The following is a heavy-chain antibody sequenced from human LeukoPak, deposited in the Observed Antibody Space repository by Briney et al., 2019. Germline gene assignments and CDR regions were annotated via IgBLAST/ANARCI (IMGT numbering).Heavy chain of an antibody. CDR1: GFTVSSNY. D-gene: IGHD6-13*01. J-gene: IGHJ4*02. V-gene: IGHV3-66*01. CDR2: IYSGGST. Sequence: GGSLRLSCAASGFTVSSNYMNWVRQAPGKGLEWVSVIYSGGSTYYADSVKGRFTISRDNSKNTLWLQMNSLRAEDTAVYYCARLLAAAGTLDHWGQGTLVTVSS. CDR3: ARLLAAAGTLDH.